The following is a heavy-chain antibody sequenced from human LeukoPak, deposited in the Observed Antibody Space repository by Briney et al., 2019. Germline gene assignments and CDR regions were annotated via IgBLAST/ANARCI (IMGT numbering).Heavy chain of an antibody. D-gene: IGHD2-21*01. J-gene: IGHJ5*02. Sequence: ASVKVSCKASGYTFTGYYMHWVRQAPGQWLEWMGWINPNSGGTNYAQKFQGRVTMTRDTSISTAYMELSRLRSDDTAVYYCARDTCGGDCYWFDPWGQGTLVTVSS. CDR3: ARDTCGGDCYWFDP. CDR1: GYTFTGYY. CDR2: INPNSGGT. V-gene: IGHV1-2*02.